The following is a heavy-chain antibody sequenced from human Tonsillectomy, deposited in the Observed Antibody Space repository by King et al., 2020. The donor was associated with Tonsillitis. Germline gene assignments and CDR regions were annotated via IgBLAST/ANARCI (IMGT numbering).Heavy chain of an antibody. V-gene: IGHV3-30-3*01. J-gene: IGHJ4*02. CDR2: TSYDGSIK. CDR1: GFIFTSYD. D-gene: IGHD2-15*01. CDR3: ARIWGFCSGGRCHKDS. Sequence: QLVQSGGGVVQPGGSLRLSCAASGFIFTSYDIHWVRQAPGRGLEWLAVTSYDGSIKNYADSVKGRFTVYRDNAKSMLYLQMNSLGAEDTAVYYCARIWGFCSGGRCHKDSWGQGTLVTVSS.